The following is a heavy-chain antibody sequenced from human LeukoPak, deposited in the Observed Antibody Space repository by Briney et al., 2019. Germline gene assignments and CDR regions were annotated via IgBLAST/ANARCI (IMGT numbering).Heavy chain of an antibody. CDR3: AKSTIFGVAVLIQSYFDY. J-gene: IGHJ4*02. D-gene: IGHD3-3*01. Sequence: GGSLRLSCAASGFTFSSYAMSWVRQAPGKGLEWVSAISGSGGSTYYADSVKGRFTISRDNSKNTLYLQMNSLRAEDTAVYYCAKSTIFGVAVLIQSYFDYWGQGTLVTVSS. CDR2: ISGSGGST. V-gene: IGHV3-23*01. CDR1: GFTFSSYA.